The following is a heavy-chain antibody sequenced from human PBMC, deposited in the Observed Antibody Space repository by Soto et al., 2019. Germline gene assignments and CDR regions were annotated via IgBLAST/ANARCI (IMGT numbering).Heavy chain of an antibody. Sequence: QLQLQESGPGLVKPSETLSLTCTVSGGSISSSSYYRGWIRQPPGKGLEWIGSIYYSGSTYYNPSLKSRVTISVDTSKNQFSLKLSSVTAADTAVYYCARAISYDSSGYYFDYYYGMDVWGQGTTVTVSS. V-gene: IGHV4-39*01. D-gene: IGHD3-22*01. CDR2: IYYSGST. CDR3: ARAISYDSSGYYFDYYYGMDV. J-gene: IGHJ6*02. CDR1: GGSISSSSYY.